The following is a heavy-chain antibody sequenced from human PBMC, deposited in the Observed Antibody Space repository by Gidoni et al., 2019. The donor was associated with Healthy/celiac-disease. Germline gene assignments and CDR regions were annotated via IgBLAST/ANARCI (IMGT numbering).Heavy chain of an antibody. CDR1: GFTFSSYA. J-gene: IGHJ4*02. Sequence: EVQLLESGGGLVQPGGSLRLSCAASGFTFSSYAMSWVRQAPGKGLAWVSAISGSGGSTYYADSVKGRFTISRDNSKNTLYLQMNSLRAEDTAVYYCAKAIDILTGPFDYWGQGTLVTVSS. D-gene: IGHD3-9*01. V-gene: IGHV3-23*01. CDR2: ISGSGGST. CDR3: AKAIDILTGPFDY.